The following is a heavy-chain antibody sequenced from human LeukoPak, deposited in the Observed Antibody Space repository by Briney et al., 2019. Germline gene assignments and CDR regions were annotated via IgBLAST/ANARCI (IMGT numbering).Heavy chain of an antibody. CDR3: ARFETCQCDDVFDI. CDR1: GFTFSNYW. Sequence: GGSLRLSCVASGFTFSNYWMHWVRQAPGKGLVWVSRIISDGSNTAYADSVKGRFAISRDNAKNSLYLQMNILRAEDTAVYFCARFETCQCDDVFDIWGQGTMVTVSS. D-gene: IGHD3-9*01. V-gene: IGHV3-74*01. CDR2: IISDGSNT. J-gene: IGHJ3*02.